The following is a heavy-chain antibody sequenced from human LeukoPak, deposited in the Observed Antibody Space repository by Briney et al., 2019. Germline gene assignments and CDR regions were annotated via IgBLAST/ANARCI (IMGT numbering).Heavy chain of an antibody. D-gene: IGHD2-2*01. V-gene: IGHV3-23*01. J-gene: IGHJ6*02. CDR3: ANTHGYNIVVVPAAKVYYYGMDV. CDR2: ISGSGGST. Sequence: PGGSLRLSCVISGFTFNNYAMSWVRQAPGKGLEWVSSISGSGGSTYCADSVKGRFTISRDNSKNTLYLQMNSLRAEDTAVYYCANTHGYNIVVVPAAKVYYYGMDVWGQGTTVTVSS. CDR1: GFTFNNYA.